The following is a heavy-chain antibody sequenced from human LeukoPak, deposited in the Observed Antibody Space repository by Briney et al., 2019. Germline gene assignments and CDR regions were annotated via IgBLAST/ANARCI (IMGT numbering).Heavy chain of an antibody. CDR2: ISAYNGNT. V-gene: IGHV1-18*01. CDR1: GYTFTSYG. Sequence: ASVKVSCKASGYTFTSYGISWVRQAPGQGLEWMGWISAYNGNTNYAQKLQGRVTMTTDTSTSTAYMELRSLRSDDTAVYYCARDGKGDCSSTSCYSWFDPWGQGTLVTVSS. D-gene: IGHD2-2*02. J-gene: IGHJ5*02. CDR3: ARDGKGDCSSTSCYSWFDP.